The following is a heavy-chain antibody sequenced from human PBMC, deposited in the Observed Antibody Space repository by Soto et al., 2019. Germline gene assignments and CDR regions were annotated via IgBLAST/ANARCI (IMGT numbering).Heavy chain of an antibody. CDR1: GFTFSSYS. Sequence: VGSLRLSCAASGFTFSSYSMNWVRQAPGKRLEWVSSISSSSYIYYADSVKGRFTISRDNAKNSLYLQMNSLRAEDTAVYYCARVAVADPYYYYYGMDVWGQGTAVTVSS. D-gene: IGHD6-19*01. CDR2: ISSSSYI. V-gene: IGHV3-21*01. J-gene: IGHJ6*02. CDR3: ARVAVADPYYYYYGMDV.